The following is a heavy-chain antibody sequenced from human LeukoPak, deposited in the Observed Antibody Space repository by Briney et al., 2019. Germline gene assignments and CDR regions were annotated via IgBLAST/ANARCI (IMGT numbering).Heavy chain of an antibody. D-gene: IGHD5-24*01. V-gene: IGHV1-8*01. CDR2: MNPNSGNT. J-gene: IGHJ6*02. CDR3: ARRRSPDDYYYYGMDV. CDR1: GYTFTSYD. Sequence: ASVKVSCKASGYTFTSYDINWVRQATGQGLEWTGWMNPNSGNTGYAQKFQGRVTMTRNTSISTAYMELSSLRSEDTAVYYCARRRSPDDYYYYGMDVWGQGTTVTVSS.